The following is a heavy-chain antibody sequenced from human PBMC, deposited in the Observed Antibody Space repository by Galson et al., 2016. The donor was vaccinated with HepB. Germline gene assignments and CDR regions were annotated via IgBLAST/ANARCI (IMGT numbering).Heavy chain of an antibody. CDR2: ISSSTTHI. CDR1: GFTFNSYT. D-gene: IGHD5-18*01. CDR3: AGDPSPMQLFLNYYYGMDV. Sequence: SLRLSCAASGFTFNSYTMNWVRQAPGKGLEWVSSISSSTTHIYYADSVKGRFTISRDNAKNSLYLQMNSLRAEDAAVYYCAGDPSPMQLFLNYYYGMDVWGKGTTVTVSS. V-gene: IGHV3-21*01. J-gene: IGHJ6*04.